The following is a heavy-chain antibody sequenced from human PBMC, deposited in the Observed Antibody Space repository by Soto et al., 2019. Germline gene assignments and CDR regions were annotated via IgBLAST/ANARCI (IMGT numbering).Heavy chain of an antibody. CDR2: IIPIFGTA. J-gene: IGHJ2*01. Sequence: QVQLVQSGAEVKKPGSSVKVSCKASGGTFSSYAISWVRQAPGQGLEWMGGIIPIFGTANYAQKFQGRVTITADESTSTAYMELSSLRSEDTAVYYCARVSGASLKYQLSYWYFDLWGRGTLVTVSS. V-gene: IGHV1-69*12. D-gene: IGHD2-2*01. CDR1: GGTFSSYA. CDR3: ARVSGASLKYQLSYWYFDL.